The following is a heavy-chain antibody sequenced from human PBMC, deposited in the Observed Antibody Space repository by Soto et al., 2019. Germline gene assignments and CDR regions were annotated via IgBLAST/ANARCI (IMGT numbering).Heavy chain of an antibody. CDR3: ARQRVLSTNMFITSFDP. CDR1: GGSINSSDHF. V-gene: IGHV4-39*01. Sequence: SETLSLTCSLSGGSINSSDHFWGWIRQTPGKGLEWIGSVYYTETTYYNPSLKSPVTISVETSRNTFSLKVNSVTAADTGIYYCARQRVLSTNMFITSFDPWGQGTLVTSPQ. CDR2: VYYTETT. D-gene: IGHD3-10*02. J-gene: IGHJ5*02.